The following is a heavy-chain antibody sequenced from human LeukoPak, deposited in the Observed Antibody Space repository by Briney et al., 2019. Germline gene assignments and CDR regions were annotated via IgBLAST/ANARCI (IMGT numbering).Heavy chain of an antibody. CDR3: ARDYDILTGSPFDY. D-gene: IGHD3-9*01. CDR2: INPNSGGT. J-gene: IGHJ4*02. V-gene: IGHV1-2*02. Sequence: GASVKVSCKASGYTFTGYYMHWVRRAPGQGLEWMGWINPNSGGTNYAQKFQGRVTMTRDTSISTAYMELSRLRSDDTAVYYCARDYDILTGSPFDYWGQGTLVTVSS. CDR1: GYTFTGYY.